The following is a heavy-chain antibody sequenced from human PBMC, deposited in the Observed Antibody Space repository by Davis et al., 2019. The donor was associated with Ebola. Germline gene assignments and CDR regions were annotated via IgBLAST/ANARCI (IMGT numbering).Heavy chain of an antibody. CDR2: INHSGST. CDR3: ARGDWLYYYGMDV. V-gene: IGHV4-34*01. CDR1: GGSFSGYY. J-gene: IGHJ6*02. Sequence: SETLSLTCAVYGGSFSGYYWSWIRQPPGKGLEWIGEINHSGSTNYNPPLKSRVTISVDTSKNQFSLKLSSVTAADTAVYYCARGDWLYYYGMDVWGQGTTVTVSS. D-gene: IGHD2-21*01.